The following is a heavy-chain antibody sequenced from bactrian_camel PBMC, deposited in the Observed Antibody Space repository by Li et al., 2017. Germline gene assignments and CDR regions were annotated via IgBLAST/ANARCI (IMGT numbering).Heavy chain of an antibody. CDR1: GLSFDTYD. CDR2: FRTDGAI. CDR3: AAGAAVSSLSPVRYKY. V-gene: IGHV3S67*01. J-gene: IGHJ4*01. Sequence: DVQLVESGGELVQPGGSLRLSCAVSGLSFDTYDMVWVRQAPGKEREGVAAFRTDGAIKYADSVMGRFTISQDNYKKTVHLQMNSLKVEDTGMYYCAAGAAVSSLSPVRYKYWGQGTQVTVS. D-gene: IGHD2*01.